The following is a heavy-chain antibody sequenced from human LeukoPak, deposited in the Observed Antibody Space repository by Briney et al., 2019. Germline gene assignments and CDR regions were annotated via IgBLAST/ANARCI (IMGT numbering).Heavy chain of an antibody. CDR2: ISSSSSTL. D-gene: IGHD3-22*01. J-gene: IGHJ4*02. V-gene: IGHV3-48*01. CDR3: ARARSGYYWDY. Sequence: GGSLRLSCAASGFTFSSSSMSWVRQAPGKGLEWVSYISSSSSTLYYADSVKGRFTISRDNAKNSLYLQRNSLSAEDTAVYYCARARSGYYWDYWGQGTLVTVSS. CDR1: GFTFSSSS.